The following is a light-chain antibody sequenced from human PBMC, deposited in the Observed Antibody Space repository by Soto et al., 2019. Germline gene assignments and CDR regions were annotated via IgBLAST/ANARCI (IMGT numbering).Light chain of an antibody. CDR1: NIGSKS. Sequence: SYELTQPPSVSVAPGKTARITCGGNNIGSKSVHWYQQKPDQAPVLVIYYDSDRPSGIPERFSGSNSGNTATLTISRVEVGDEADYYCQVWDSSSDQGVFGTGTKVTVL. CDR3: QVWDSSSDQGV. CDR2: YDS. V-gene: IGLV3-21*04. J-gene: IGLJ1*01.